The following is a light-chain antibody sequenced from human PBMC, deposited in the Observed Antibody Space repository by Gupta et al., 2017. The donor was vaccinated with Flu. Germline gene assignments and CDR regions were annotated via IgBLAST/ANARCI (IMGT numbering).Light chain of an antibody. J-gene: IGKJ1*01. CDR1: QSVLYSSNNKNY. CDR2: WAS. CDR3: QQSYDTPWT. Sequence: SLGETAPINCKSSQSVLYSSNNKNYLAWYQQKPGQPPKLLISWASTRESGVPDRFSGSGSGADFTLTISSLQAEDVAIYYCQQSYDTPWTFGQGTKVEIK. V-gene: IGKV4-1*01.